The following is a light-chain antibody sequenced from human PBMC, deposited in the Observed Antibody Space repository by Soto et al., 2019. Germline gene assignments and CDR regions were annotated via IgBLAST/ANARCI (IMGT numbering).Light chain of an antibody. CDR2: EVS. CDR3: SSHTSSSTWV. CDR1: SSDVGGYNY. J-gene: IGLJ3*02. Sequence: QSVLTQPASVSGSPGQSITISCTGTSSDVGGYNYVSWYQQHPGKAPKLMIYEVSNRPSGVSNRFSGSKSGNTASLTVFGLQAEDEADYYCSSHTSSSTWVFGGGTKLTVL. V-gene: IGLV2-14*01.